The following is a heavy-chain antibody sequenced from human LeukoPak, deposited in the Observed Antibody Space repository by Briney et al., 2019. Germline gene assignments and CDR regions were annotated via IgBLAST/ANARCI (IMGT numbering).Heavy chain of an antibody. J-gene: IGHJ5*02. CDR1: GGSITSGADF. CDR3: AQEGWLCLTS. V-gene: IGHV4-61*02. CDR2: ISNSGYP. Sequence: NPSETLSLTCAVSGGSITSGADFWSWIRQPAGKGLEWIGRISNSGYPRYSPSLKSRVTISLDTSKNQFSLKLNSVTAADTAVYYCAQEGWLCLTSWGQGTLVTVT. D-gene: IGHD5-24*01.